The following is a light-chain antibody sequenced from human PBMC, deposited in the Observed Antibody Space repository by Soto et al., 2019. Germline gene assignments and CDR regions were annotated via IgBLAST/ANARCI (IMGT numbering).Light chain of an antibody. CDR3: LQHNSYPPT. V-gene: IGKV1-17*01. CDR1: QSISSN. J-gene: IGKJ1*01. CDR2: AAS. Sequence: DIQMTQSPSSLSASVGDRVTITCRASQSISSNLNWYQQKRGKAPKLLIYAASILQSGVPSRFSGSGSGTEFTLTVSSLQPEDFATYYCLQHNSYPPTFGQGTKVDIK.